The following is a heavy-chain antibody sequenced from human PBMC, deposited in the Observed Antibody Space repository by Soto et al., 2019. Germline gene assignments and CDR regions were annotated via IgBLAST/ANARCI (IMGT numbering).Heavy chain of an antibody. V-gene: IGHV1-69*06. CDR2: IIPIFGTA. D-gene: IGHD5-12*01. CDR3: ARGRGYEYYYYYGMDV. CDR1: GGTFSSYA. Sequence: GASVKVSCKASGGTFSSYAISWVRQAPGQGLEWVGGIIPIFGTANYAQKFQGRVTITADKSTSTAYMELSSLRSEDTAVYYCARGRGYEYYYYYGMDVWGQGTTVTVSS. J-gene: IGHJ6*02.